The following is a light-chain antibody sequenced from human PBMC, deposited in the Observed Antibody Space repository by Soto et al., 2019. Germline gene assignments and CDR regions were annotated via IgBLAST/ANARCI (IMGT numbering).Light chain of an antibody. CDR3: QQTYSVPLT. CDR2: SSS. V-gene: IGKV1-39*01. J-gene: IGKJ1*01. CDR1: QHVATY. Sequence: DIHVTQSPSSLSASVGDRVTLTCRTSQHVATYLNWYQQKSGRAPTLLIYSSSGLHPGVSPRFSGSGSGTDFTPTSSSLQSEDFASYFCQQTYSVPLTFGQGTTVDFK.